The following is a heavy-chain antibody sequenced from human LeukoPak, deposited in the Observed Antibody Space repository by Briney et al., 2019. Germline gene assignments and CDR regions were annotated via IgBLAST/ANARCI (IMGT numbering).Heavy chain of an antibody. CDR1: GGSISSSGYY. CDR2: IYHSGST. J-gene: IGHJ4*02. V-gene: IGHV4-39*07. CDR3: AREGYSTLVG. Sequence: SETLSLTCTVSGGSISSSGYYWGWIRQPPGKGLEWIGYIYHSGSTYYNPSLKSRVTISVDRSKNQFSLKLSSVTAADTAVYYCAREGYSTLVGWGQGTLVTVSS. D-gene: IGHD6-13*01.